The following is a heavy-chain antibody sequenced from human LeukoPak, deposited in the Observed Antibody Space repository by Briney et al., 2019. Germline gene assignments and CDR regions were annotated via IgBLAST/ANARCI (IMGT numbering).Heavy chain of an antibody. CDR3: AREDNFVATIKGYFDY. J-gene: IGHJ4*02. CDR1: GFTFSSYA. V-gene: IGHV3-30*04. Sequence: PGGSLRLSCAASGFTFSSYAMHWVRQAPGKGLEWVAVISYDGSNKYYADSVKGRFTISRDNSKNTLYLQMNSLRVEDTAVYYCAREDNFVATIKGYFDYWGQGTLVTVSS. D-gene: IGHD5-12*01. CDR2: ISYDGSNK.